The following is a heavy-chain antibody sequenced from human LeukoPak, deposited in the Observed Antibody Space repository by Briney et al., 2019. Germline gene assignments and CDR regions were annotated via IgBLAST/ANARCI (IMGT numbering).Heavy chain of an antibody. D-gene: IGHD2-15*01. J-gene: IGHJ6*03. CDR3: ARADCSGGSCYSGYMDV. Sequence: SETLSLTCTVSGGSVSSYYLSWIRQPAGKGLEWIGRIYGTVTTYNPSLVGRVTLSVDTSNNHFSLKLRSVTAADTAVYYCARADCSGGSCYSGYMDVWGKGTTVTVSS. V-gene: IGHV4-4*07. CDR1: GGSVSSYY. CDR2: IYGTVT.